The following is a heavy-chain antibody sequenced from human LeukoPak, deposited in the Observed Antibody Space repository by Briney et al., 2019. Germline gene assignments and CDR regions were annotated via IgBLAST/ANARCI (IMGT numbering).Heavy chain of an antibody. J-gene: IGHJ5*02. CDR3: ARGSGWIFVFDP. Sequence: PSETLSLTCAVYGGSFSGYYWSWIRQPPGKGLEWIGEINHSGSTNYNPSLKSRVTISVDTSKNQFSLKPSSVTAADTAVYYCARGSGWIFVFDPWGQGTLVTVSS. V-gene: IGHV4-34*01. D-gene: IGHD2-2*03. CDR1: GGSFSGYY. CDR2: INHSGST.